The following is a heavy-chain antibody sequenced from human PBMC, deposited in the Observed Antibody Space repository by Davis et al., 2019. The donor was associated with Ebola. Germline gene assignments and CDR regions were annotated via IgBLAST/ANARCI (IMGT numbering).Heavy chain of an antibody. Sequence: GGSLRLSCAASGFTFSSYGMHWVRQAPGKGLEWVAVIWYDGSNKYYADSVKGRFTISRDNSKNTLYLQMNSLRAEDTAVYYCARDKDRWNPKRKGFDYWGQGTLVTVSS. CDR3: ARDKDRWNPKRKGFDY. D-gene: IGHD1-1*01. CDR2: IWYDGSNK. J-gene: IGHJ4*02. CDR1: GFTFSSYG. V-gene: IGHV3-33*01.